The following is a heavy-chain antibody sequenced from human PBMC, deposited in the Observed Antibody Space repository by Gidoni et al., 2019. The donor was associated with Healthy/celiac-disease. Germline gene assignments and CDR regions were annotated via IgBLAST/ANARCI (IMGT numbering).Heavy chain of an antibody. Sequence: QLQLQESGPGLVKPSETLSLTCTVSGGSGSSSSYHWGWIRQPPGKGLEWIGNISYSGSTYYNPSLKSRVTISVDTSKNQFSLKLSSVTAADTAVYYCASCYADYYYYGMDVWGQGTTVTVSS. V-gene: IGHV4-39*01. CDR2: ISYSGST. D-gene: IGHD2-2*01. CDR3: ASCYADYYYYGMDV. CDR1: GGSGSSSSYH. J-gene: IGHJ6*02.